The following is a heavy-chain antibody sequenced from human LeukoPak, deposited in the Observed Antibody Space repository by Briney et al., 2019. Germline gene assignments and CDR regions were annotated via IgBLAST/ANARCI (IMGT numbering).Heavy chain of an antibody. J-gene: IGHJ5*02. V-gene: IGHV3-23*01. CDR1: GFIFTTYP. CDR2: ISGRDSGT. D-gene: IGHD2-21*02. Sequence: GGSLRLSCVASGFIFTTYPMTWVRQAPGKGVEWVSSISGRDSGTYYADFVKGRFSISRDNSKNTLFLQMNSLRPEHTAVYYCATDWQVTNFDPRGQGTLVTVSS. CDR3: ATDWQVTNFDP.